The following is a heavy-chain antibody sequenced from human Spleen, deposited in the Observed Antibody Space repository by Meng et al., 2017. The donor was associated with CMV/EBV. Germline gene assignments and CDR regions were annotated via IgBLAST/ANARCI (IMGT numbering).Heavy chain of an antibody. CDR1: GFTFIGYS. D-gene: IGHD2-2*01. Sequence: GGSLRLSCAASGFTFIGYSMSWVRQAPGRVLEWVASFSYRSGYIYYADSVKGRFTISRDNAQNSLHLQMDSLRVEDTAVYYCAREGYQVATPAPYFDYWGQGTLVTVSS. J-gene: IGHJ4*02. V-gene: IGHV3-21*01. CDR3: AREGYQVATPAPYFDY. CDR2: FSYRSGYI.